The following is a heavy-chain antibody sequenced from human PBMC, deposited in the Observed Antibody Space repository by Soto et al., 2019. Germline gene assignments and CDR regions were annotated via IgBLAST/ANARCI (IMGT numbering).Heavy chain of an antibody. CDR2: ISARNGDT. V-gene: IGHV1-18*01. D-gene: IGHD1-1*01. CDR3: ARGGYGDY. CDR1: GYTFTSYG. J-gene: IGHJ4*02. Sequence: QVHLVQSGAEVKKPGASVKVSCKGSGYTFTSYGITWVRQAPGQGLERMGWISARNGDTDYAQKLQGRVTVTRDTSTSTAYMELRSLRSDDTAVYYCARGGYGDYWGQGALVTVSS.